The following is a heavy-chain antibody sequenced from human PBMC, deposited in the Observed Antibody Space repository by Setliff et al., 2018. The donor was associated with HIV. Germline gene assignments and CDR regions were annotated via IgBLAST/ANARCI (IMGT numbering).Heavy chain of an antibody. V-gene: IGHV4-34*01. Sequence: SETLSLTCAVYGGSFSGFYWNWIRQAPGKGLEWIGEINHSRRTKYNPSLKSRVTISVDTSKNQFSLKLSSVTAADTACYYCARGFSGDYLFTGYLDVWGKGTTVTVSS. J-gene: IGHJ6*03. CDR2: INHSRRT. CDR1: GGSFSGFY. CDR3: ARGFSGDYLFTGYLDV. D-gene: IGHD3-22*01.